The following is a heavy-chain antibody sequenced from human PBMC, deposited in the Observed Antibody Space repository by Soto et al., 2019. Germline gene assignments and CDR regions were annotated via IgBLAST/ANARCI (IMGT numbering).Heavy chain of an antibody. V-gene: IGHV3-53*04. CDR2: IYSGGST. CDR1: GFTVSSNY. Sequence: EVQLVESGGGLVQPGGSLRLSCAASGFTVSSNYMSWVRQAPGKGLEWVSVIYSGGSTYYADSVKGRFTISKQHSKNTLYLQMNSLRAQNTAVYYCARELRCSGGSCYSLDGYFDYWGQGTLVTVSS. J-gene: IGHJ4*02. D-gene: IGHD2-15*01. CDR3: ARELRCSGGSCYSLDGYFDY.